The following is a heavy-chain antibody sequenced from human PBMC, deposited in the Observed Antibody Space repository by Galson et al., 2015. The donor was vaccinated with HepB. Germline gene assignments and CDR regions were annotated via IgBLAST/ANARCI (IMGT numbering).Heavy chain of an antibody. CDR1: GYIFSGYY. J-gene: IGHJ6*02. V-gene: IGHV1-2*02. CDR3: ARDRRGRIALATPHDPSMDV. CDR2: INPNSGGT. D-gene: IGHD2-8*02. Sequence: SVKVSCKASGYIFSGYYIHWVRQAPGQGLEWMGWINPNSGGTNFARQFPGRVTMTRDTSISTAYMELSRLTSDDTAVYYCARDRRGRIALATPHDPSMDVWGQGTTVTVSS.